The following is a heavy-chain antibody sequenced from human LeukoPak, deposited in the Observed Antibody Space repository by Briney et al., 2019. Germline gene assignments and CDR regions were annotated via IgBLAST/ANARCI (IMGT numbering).Heavy chain of an antibody. V-gene: IGHV3-30*18. J-gene: IGHJ4*02. D-gene: IGHD3-16*01. CDR1: GFTFSSYS. CDR2: ISYDGSNK. Sequence: GGSLRLSCAASGFTFSSYSMHWVRQAPGKGLEWVAVISYDGSNKYYADSVKGRFTISRDNSKNTLYLQMNSLRAEDTAVYYCANGGGFVIFDYWGQGTLVTVSS. CDR3: ANGGGFVIFDY.